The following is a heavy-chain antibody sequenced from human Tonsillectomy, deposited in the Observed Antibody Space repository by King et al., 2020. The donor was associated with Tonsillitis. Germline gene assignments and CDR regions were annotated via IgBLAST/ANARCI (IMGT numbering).Heavy chain of an antibody. CDR1: GFTLSTYW. CDR3: ASETTGTKDS. V-gene: IGHV3-74*01. CDR2: INPEATTI. J-gene: IGHJ4*02. D-gene: IGHD1-1*01. Sequence: VQLVESGGGVVQPGGSLRLSCADSGFTLSTYWVHWVRQPPGKGLVWVSRINPEATTINYADSVKGRFTISRDNAKNTVFLQMDNLRAEDTAVYYCASETTGTKDSWGQGTLVTVSS.